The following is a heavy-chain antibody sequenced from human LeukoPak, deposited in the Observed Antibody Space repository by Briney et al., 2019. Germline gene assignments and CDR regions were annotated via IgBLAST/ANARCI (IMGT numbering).Heavy chain of an antibody. V-gene: IGHV1-24*01. CDR2: FDPEDGET. J-gene: IGHJ4*02. CDR3: ATAEYYYGSGSYPAPNY. D-gene: IGHD3-10*01. CDR1: GYTLAELS. Sequence: ASVKVSCKVSGYTLAELSMHWVRQAPGKGLEWMGGFDPEDGETIYAQKFQGRVTMTEDTSTDTAYMELSSLRSEDTAVYYCATAEYYYGSGSYPAPNYWGQGTLVTVSS.